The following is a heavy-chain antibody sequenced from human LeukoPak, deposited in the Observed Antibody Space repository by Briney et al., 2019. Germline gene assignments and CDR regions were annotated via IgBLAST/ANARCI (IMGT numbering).Heavy chain of an antibody. CDR2: INTNTGNP. Sequence: ASVKVSCKASGYTFTSYGISWVRQAPGQGLEWMGWINTNTGNPTYAQGFTGRFVSSLDTSVSTAYLQVSSLKAEDTAVYYCARPSSSYFGYWGQGTLVTVSS. CDR1: GYTFTSYG. CDR3: ARPSSSYFGY. V-gene: IGHV7-4-1*02. J-gene: IGHJ4*02.